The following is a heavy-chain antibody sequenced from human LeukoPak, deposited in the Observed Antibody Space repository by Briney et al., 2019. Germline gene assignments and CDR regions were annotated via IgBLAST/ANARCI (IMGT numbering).Heavy chain of an antibody. V-gene: IGHV3-23*01. CDR2: INGRGGST. D-gene: IGHD4-17*01. CDR3: VYSGDYEKGY. Sequence: GGSLRLSCEASGFTFSSYAMSWVRQAPGKGLEWVSSINGRGGSTYYADSVKGRFTISRDNAKNSLYLQMNSLRAEDTAVYYCVYSGDYEKGYWGQGTLVTVSS. CDR1: GFTFSSYA. J-gene: IGHJ4*02.